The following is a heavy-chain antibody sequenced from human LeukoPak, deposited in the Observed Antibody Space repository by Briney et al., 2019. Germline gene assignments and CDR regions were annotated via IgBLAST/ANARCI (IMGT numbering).Heavy chain of an antibody. CDR2: ISSSSSTI. Sequence: GGSLRLSCAASGFTFSSYSMNWVRQAPGKGLEWVSYISSSSSTIYYADSVKGRFTISRDNAKNSLYLQMNSLRAEDTAVYYCAKDKPRDGSGSSPDGWGQGTLVTVSS. D-gene: IGHD3-10*01. CDR1: GFTFSSYS. CDR3: AKDKPRDGSGSSPDG. V-gene: IGHV3-48*01. J-gene: IGHJ4*02.